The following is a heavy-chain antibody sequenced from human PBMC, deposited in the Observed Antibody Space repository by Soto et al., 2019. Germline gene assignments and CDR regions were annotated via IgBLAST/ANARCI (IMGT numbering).Heavy chain of an antibody. CDR2: IYYSGST. J-gene: IGHJ4*02. V-gene: IGHV4-31*03. CDR1: GGSISSGGYY. Sequence: SETLSLTCTVSGGSISSGGYYWSWIRQHPGKGLEWIGYIYYSGSTYYNPSLKSRVTISVDTSKNQFSLKLSSVTAAATAVYYCARVVGDGYKSYYFDYWGQGTLVTVSS. D-gene: IGHD5-12*01. CDR3: ARVVGDGYKSYYFDY.